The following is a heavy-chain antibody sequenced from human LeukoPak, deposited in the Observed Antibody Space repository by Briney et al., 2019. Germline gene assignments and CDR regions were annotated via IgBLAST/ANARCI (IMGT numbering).Heavy chain of an antibody. CDR3: ARGRGHDYGDYHRGNAFDI. J-gene: IGHJ3*02. CDR2: INPNSGGT. D-gene: IGHD4-17*01. Sequence: ASVNVSCKASVYTFTGYYMHWVRQAPGQGLEWMGWINPNSGGTNYEQKFQGRVTKTRDTSISTAYMELSRLRSDDTAVYYCARGRGHDYGDYHRGNAFDIWGQGTMVTVSS. V-gene: IGHV1-2*02. CDR1: VYTFTGYY.